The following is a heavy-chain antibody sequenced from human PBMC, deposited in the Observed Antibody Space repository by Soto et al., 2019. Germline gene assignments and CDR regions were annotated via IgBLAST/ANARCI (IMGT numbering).Heavy chain of an antibody. V-gene: IGHV3-30-3*01. Sequence: QIHLVESGGGVVQPGSSLRLSCAASGFTFSGSAMHWVRQAPGKGLEWVAVISSNGSNEYYADSVRGRFTISRDNSKNTLYLQMNSLRSEDMAVYLCARGEPYSEFHGAFDIWGQGTMVTVSS. CDR2: ISSNGSNE. CDR1: GFTFSGSA. D-gene: IGHD1-26*01. J-gene: IGHJ3*02. CDR3: ARGEPYSEFHGAFDI.